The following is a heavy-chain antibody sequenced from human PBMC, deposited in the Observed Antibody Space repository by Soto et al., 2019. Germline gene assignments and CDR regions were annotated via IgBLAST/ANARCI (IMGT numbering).Heavy chain of an antibody. Sequence: GGSLRLSCGVSGFSVSGNSLSWVRQAPGKGLEWVSYMYVDGSTYYADSVRGRFTISRDNAKNSLSLQMNSLRAEDTALYYCARGPVSNDHYFDSSGQGALVTVSS. CDR2: MYVDGST. J-gene: IGHJ4*02. CDR1: GFSVSGNS. V-gene: IGHV3-53*01. D-gene: IGHD3-16*01. CDR3: ARGPVSNDHYFDS.